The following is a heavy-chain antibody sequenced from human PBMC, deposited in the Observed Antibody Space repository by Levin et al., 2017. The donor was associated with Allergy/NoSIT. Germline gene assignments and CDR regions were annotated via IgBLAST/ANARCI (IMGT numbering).Heavy chain of an antibody. CDR2: ISSSSSTI. J-gene: IGHJ6*03. CDR1: GFTFSSYS. D-gene: IGHD2-2*01. CDR3: ARDPVVPAAMWGDYYYYYYMDV. Sequence: GESLKISCAASGFTFSSYSMNWVRQAPGKGLEWVSYISSSSSTIYYADSVKGRFTISRDNAKNSLYLQMNSLRAEDTAVYYCARDPVVPAAMWGDYYYYYYMDVWGKGTTVTVSS. V-gene: IGHV3-48*01.